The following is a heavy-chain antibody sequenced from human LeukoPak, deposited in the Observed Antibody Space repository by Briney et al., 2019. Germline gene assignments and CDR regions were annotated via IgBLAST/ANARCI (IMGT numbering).Heavy chain of an antibody. CDR3: ARDIGITGTTSDFDY. CDR1: GFTFSSYS. CDR2: ISSGSSYI. J-gene: IGHJ4*02. Sequence: GGSLRLSCAASGFTFSSYSMNWVRQAPGKGLEWVSSISSGSSYIYYADSVKGRFTISGDNAKNPLYLQMNSLRAEDTAVYYCARDIGITGTTSDFDYWGQGTLVTVSS. D-gene: IGHD1-7*01. V-gene: IGHV3-21*01.